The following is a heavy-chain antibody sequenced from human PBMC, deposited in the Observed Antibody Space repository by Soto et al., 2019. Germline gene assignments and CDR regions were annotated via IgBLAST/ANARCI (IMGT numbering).Heavy chain of an antibody. Sequence: QVQLQESGPGVVKPSDTLFVTCTVSGGSVSSRSHFWSWIRQPPGGGLQWIGYIYYTGNTNYSPSLKSRATLSVDTSRNKFSLRLTSVTAADTAIYYCARYDAESGSNKLDPWGQGTLVTVSS. CDR2: IYYTGNT. J-gene: IGHJ5*02. D-gene: IGHD5-12*01. CDR1: GGSVSSRSHF. CDR3: ARYDAESGSNKLDP. V-gene: IGHV4-61*01.